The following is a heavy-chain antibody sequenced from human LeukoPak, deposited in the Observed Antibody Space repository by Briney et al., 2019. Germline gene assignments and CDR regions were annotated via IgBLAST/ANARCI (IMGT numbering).Heavy chain of an antibody. CDR2: ISYDGSSE. Sequence: GRSLRLPCAASGFTFSSYGMHWVRQAPGKGLQWVAVISYDGSSEYYADSVKGRFIISRDNSKNTLYLQVNSLRAEDTAVYYCAKDSDIAVAGTDDAFDLWGQGTMVTVSS. CDR1: GFTFSSYG. CDR3: AKDSDIAVAGTDDAFDL. V-gene: IGHV3-30*18. J-gene: IGHJ3*01. D-gene: IGHD6-19*01.